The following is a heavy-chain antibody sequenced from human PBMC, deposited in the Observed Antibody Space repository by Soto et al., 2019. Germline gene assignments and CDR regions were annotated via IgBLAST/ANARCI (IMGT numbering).Heavy chain of an antibody. CDR3: ARAQWELPWDAFDI. CDR1: GYTFTSYD. J-gene: IGHJ3*02. CDR2: MNPNSGNT. D-gene: IGHD1-26*01. V-gene: IGHV1-8*01. Sequence: ASVKVSCKASGYTFTSYDINWVRQATGQGLEWMGWMNPNSGNTGYAQKFQGRVTMTRNTSISTAYMELSSLRSEDTAVYYCARAQWELPWDAFDIWGQGTMVTVSS.